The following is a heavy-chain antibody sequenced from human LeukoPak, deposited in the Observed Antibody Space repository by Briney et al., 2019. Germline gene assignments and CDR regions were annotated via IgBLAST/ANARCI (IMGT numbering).Heavy chain of an antibody. J-gene: IGHJ4*02. CDR3: ARGDGRYSSSRDY. CDR2: ISSSSSTI. Sequence: GGSLRLSCAASGFTFSSYGMHWVRQAPGKGLEWVSYISSSSSTIYYADSVKGRFTISRDNAKNSLYLQMNSLRAEDTAVYYCARGDGRYSSSRDYWGQGTLVTVSS. CDR1: GFTFSSYG. D-gene: IGHD6-13*01. V-gene: IGHV3-48*04.